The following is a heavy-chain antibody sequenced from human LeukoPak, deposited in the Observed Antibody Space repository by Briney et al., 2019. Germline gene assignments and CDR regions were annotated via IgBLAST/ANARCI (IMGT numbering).Heavy chain of an antibody. CDR2: NNHSGST. Sequence: PSETLSLTCAVYGGSFSGYYWSWIRQPPGKGLEWIGENNHSGSTNYNPSLKSRVTISVDTSKNQFSLKLSSVTAADTAVYYCARGGRGKRWLQDYWGQGTLVTVSS. CDR1: GGSFSGYY. CDR3: ARGGRGKRWLQDY. J-gene: IGHJ4*02. D-gene: IGHD5-24*01. V-gene: IGHV4-34*01.